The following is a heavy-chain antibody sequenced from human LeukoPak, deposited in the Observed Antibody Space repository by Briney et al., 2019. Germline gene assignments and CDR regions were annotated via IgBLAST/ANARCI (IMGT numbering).Heavy chain of an antibody. V-gene: IGHV3-30*02. CDR1: GFTFSSYG. J-gene: IGHJ3*01. CDR2: IRYDGSNK. CDR3: AKNHDSNSYHTDDAFDV. D-gene: IGHD2/OR15-2a*01. Sequence: QPGGSLRLSCAASGFTFSSYGMHWVRQAPGKGLEWVAFIRYDGSNKYYADSVKGRFTISRDNSKNTLYLQMNSLRAEDTAVYYCAKNHDSNSYHTDDAFDVWGQGTMVTVSS.